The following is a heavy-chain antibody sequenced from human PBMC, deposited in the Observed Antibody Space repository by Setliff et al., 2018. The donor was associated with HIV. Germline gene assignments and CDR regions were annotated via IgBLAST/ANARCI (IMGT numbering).Heavy chain of an antibody. V-gene: IGHV4-34*01. CDR2: VNPTGRP. CDR1: GEPFNGFY. J-gene: IGHJ4*02. CDR3: ATTGQGRAYFDF. D-gene: IGHD2-21*01. Sequence: PSETLSLTCTVSGEPFNGFYWTWIRQPPGKGLEWIGDVNPTGRPNYSPSLKSRVTMSLDTSKNQFPLNLKSVTAADTALYYCATTGQGRAYFDFWGQGSLVTVSS.